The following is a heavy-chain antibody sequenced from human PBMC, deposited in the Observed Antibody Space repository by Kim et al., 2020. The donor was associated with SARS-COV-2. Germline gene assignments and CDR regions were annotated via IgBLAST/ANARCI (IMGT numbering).Heavy chain of an antibody. CDR2: INAGNGNT. Sequence: ASVKVSCKASGYTFTSYAMHWVRQAPGQRLEWMGWINAGNGNTKYSQKFQGRVTITRDTSASTAYMELSSLRSEDTAVYYCARDGYPVTTLFNWFDPWGQGTLVTVSS. V-gene: IGHV1-3*01. CDR1: GYTFTSYA. D-gene: IGHD4-17*01. J-gene: IGHJ5*02. CDR3: ARDGYPVTTLFNWFDP.